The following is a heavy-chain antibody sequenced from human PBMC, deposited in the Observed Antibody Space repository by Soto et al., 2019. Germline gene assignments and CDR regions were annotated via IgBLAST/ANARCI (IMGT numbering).Heavy chain of an antibody. V-gene: IGHV3-23*01. CDR2: ISGSGCST. D-gene: IGHD3-10*01. CDR3: AKEYYYGSGSPLEFDY. Sequence: GGPQRLACAASECKIISYGMSWVRQESGNGLEWVSAISGSGCSTYYADSVKDRFTISRDNSKNTLYLQMNSLRAEDTAVYYCAKEYYYGSGSPLEFDYWGQGTPVSVSS. CDR1: ECKIISYG. J-gene: IGHJ4*02.